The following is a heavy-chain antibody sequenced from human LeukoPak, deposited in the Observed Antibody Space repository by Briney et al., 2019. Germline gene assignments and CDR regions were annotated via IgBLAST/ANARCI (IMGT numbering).Heavy chain of an antibody. CDR3: AKDPNVYSSSWTFDY. D-gene: IGHD6-13*01. V-gene: IGHV3-30*02. CDR1: GFIFSSYG. J-gene: IGHJ4*02. CDR2: IRYDGSNK. Sequence: GGSLRLSCAASGFIFSSYGMHWVRQAPGKGLEWVAFIRYDGSNKYYADSVKGRFTISRDNSKNTLYLQMNSLRAEDPAVYYCAKDPNVYSSSWTFDYWGQGTLVTVSS.